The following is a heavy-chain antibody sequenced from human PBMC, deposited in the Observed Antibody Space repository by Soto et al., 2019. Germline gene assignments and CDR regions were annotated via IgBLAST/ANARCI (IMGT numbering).Heavy chain of an antibody. D-gene: IGHD3-3*01. CDR2: IYYSGST. Sequence: HVQPQESGPGLVKPTESLSLTCTVSGGSISSYYWSWIRQPPGKGLEWIGYIYYSGSTNYNPSLKSRVSISVDTSNNQFSLKLSSVTAADTPVYYCAREVVRYYDFWSGYQENCFDPWGQGTLVTVSS. CDR3: AREVVRYYDFWSGYQENCFDP. V-gene: IGHV4-59*01. J-gene: IGHJ5*02. CDR1: GGSISSYY.